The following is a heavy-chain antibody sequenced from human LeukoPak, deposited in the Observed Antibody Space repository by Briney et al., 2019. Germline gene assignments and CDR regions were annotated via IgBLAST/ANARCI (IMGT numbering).Heavy chain of an antibody. CDR3: ARGYCTSSSCYNDY. J-gene: IGHJ4*02. Sequence: GGSLRLSCVTSGFTFSSYAFHWVRQAPGKGLEWVATMSFDVNNKYYADSVRGRFTISRDNSKNTLYLQMNSLGAEDTAVYSCARGYCTSSSCYNDYWGQGTLVTVSS. D-gene: IGHD2-2*02. V-gene: IGHV3-30*04. CDR1: GFTFSSYA. CDR2: MSFDVNNK.